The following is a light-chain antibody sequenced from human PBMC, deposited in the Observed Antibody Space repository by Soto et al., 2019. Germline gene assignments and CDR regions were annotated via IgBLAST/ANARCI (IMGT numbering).Light chain of an antibody. CDR2: KAS. J-gene: IGKJ4*01. V-gene: IGKV1-5*03. CDR1: QRISSW. CDR3: QQYNSYSPTT. Sequence: DIQMTQSPSTLSASVGDRVTITCRASQRISSWLAWYQQKPGKAPKLLIYKASSLESGVPSRFSASGSGTEFTLTISSLQPDDFATYFCQQYNSYSPTTFGGGTKVEIK.